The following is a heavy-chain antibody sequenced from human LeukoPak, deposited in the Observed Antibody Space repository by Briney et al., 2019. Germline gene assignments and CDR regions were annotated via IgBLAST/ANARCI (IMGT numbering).Heavy chain of an antibody. D-gene: IGHD6-19*01. J-gene: IGHJ5*02. CDR1: GFTVSSNY. Sequence: GGSLRLSCAASGFTVSSNYMSWVRQAPGKGLEWVSVIYSGGSTYYADSVKGRFTISRDNSKNTLYLQMNSLRAEDTAVYYCARDNSEGQWLVGNWFDPWGQGTLVTVSS. CDR2: IYSGGST. V-gene: IGHV3-66*01. CDR3: ARDNSEGQWLVGNWFDP.